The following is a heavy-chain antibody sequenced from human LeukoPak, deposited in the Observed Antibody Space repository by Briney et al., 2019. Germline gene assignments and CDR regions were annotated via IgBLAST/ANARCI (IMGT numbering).Heavy chain of an antibody. V-gene: IGHV1-69*05. Sequence: GSSVKVSCKASGGTFSSYAISWVRQAPGQGLEWMGGIIPIFGTANYAQKFQGRVTITTDESTSTAYMELSSLRSEDTAVYYCARDWSPNYDILTGLVAFDIWGQGTMVTVSS. J-gene: IGHJ3*02. CDR1: GGTFSSYA. CDR3: ARDWSPNYDILTGLVAFDI. CDR2: IIPIFGTA. D-gene: IGHD3-9*01.